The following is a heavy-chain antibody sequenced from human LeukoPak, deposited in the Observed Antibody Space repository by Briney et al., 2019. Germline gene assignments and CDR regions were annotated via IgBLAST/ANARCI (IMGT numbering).Heavy chain of an antibody. J-gene: IGHJ5*02. CDR1: GFTVSSCY. V-gene: IGHV3-7*01. D-gene: IGHD6-19*01. CDR3: ARQVQYRSGYFPPDP. Sequence: GGSLRLSCAASGFTVSSCYMSWVRQAPGKGLEWVANMKGDGSEKHYVDSMKGRFTISRDNAKNSLYLQMNSLTAEDTAVYYCARQVQYRSGYFPPDPWGQGTLVTVSS. CDR2: MKGDGSEK.